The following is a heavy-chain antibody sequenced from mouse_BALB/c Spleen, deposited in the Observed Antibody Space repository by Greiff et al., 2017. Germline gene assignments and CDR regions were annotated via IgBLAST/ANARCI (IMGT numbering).Heavy chain of an antibody. Sequence: QVQLKESGAELARPGASVKLSCKASGYTFTSYWMQWAKQRPGQGLEWIGAIYPGDGDTRYTQKFKGKATLTADKSSSTAYMQLSSLASEDSAVYYCARSAGSSYFDYWGQGTTLTVSS. D-gene: IGHD1-1*01. CDR2: IYPGDGDT. J-gene: IGHJ2*01. CDR3: ARSAGSSYFDY. V-gene: IGHV1-87*01. CDR1: GYTFTSYW.